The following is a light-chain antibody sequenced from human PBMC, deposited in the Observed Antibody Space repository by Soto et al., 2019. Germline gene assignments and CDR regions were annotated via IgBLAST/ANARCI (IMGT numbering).Light chain of an antibody. CDR3: QLYNSYSEA. CDR1: QTISSW. CDR2: KAS. J-gene: IGKJ1*01. V-gene: IGKV1-5*03. Sequence: DIQMTQSPSTLSGSVGDRVTITCRASQTISSWLAWYQQKPGKAPKLLIYKASTLKSGVPSRFSGSGSGTEFTLTISSLQPDDFVTYYCQLYNSYSEAFGQGTKVELK.